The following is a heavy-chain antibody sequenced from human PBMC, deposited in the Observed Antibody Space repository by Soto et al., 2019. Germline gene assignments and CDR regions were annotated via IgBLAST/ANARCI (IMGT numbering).Heavy chain of an antibody. D-gene: IGHD6-6*01. J-gene: IGHJ6*02. CDR1: GFTFSSYA. CDR3: ARVEYSSSRDYYYGMDV. Sequence: QVQLVESGGGVVQPGRSLRLSCAASGFTFSSYAMHWVRQAPGQGLEWVAVISYDGSNKYYADSVKGRFTISRDNSKNALYLQMNSLRAEDTDVYYCARVEYSSSRDYYYGMDVWGQGTTVTGSS. V-gene: IGHV3-30-3*01. CDR2: ISYDGSNK.